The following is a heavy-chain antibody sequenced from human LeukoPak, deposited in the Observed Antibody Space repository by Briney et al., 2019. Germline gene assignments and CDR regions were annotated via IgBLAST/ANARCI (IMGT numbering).Heavy chain of an antibody. J-gene: IGHJ4*02. D-gene: IGHD3-22*01. CDR2: ISGSGGST. CDR3: AKDSSYYYDSSGYYFDY. V-gene: IGHV3-23*01. Sequence: GGSLRLSCAASGFTFSSYAMSWVRHAPGKGLEWVSAISGSGGSTYYADSVKGRFTISRDNSKNTLYLQMNSLRAEDTAVYYCAKDSSYYYDSSGYYFDYWGQGTLVTVSS. CDR1: GFTFSSYA.